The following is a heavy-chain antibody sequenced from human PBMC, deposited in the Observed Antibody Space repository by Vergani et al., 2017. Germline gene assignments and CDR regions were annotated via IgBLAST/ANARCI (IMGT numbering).Heavy chain of an antibody. V-gene: IGHV3-23*04. CDR1: GFTFSSYA. Sequence: EVQLVESGGGLVQPGGSLRLSCAASGFTFSSYAMSWVRQAPGKGLEWVSAISGSGGCTYYADSVKGRFTISRDNAKNTLYLQMNSLGAEDTAVYYCAYCGGLGDSYYWGQGTLVTVSS. CDR3: AYCGGLGDSYY. CDR2: ISGSGGCT. D-gene: IGHD4-23*01. J-gene: IGHJ4*02.